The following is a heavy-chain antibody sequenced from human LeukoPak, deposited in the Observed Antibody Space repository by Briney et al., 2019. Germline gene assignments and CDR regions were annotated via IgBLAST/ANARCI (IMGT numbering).Heavy chain of an antibody. J-gene: IGHJ4*02. V-gene: IGHV1-3*01. Sequence: ASVKVSCKASGYTFTSYVMHWVRQAPGQGLEWMGWINAGNGNTKHSQKVQGRVTITRDTSASTAYMELSSLKSEDTAVYYCARVSDAGSPYDSSGYSFDYWGQGTLVTVSS. D-gene: IGHD3-22*01. CDR2: INAGNGNT. CDR3: ARVSDAGSPYDSSGYSFDY. CDR1: GYTFTSYV.